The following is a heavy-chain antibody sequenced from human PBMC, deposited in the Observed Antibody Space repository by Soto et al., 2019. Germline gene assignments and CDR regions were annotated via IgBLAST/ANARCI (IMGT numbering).Heavy chain of an antibody. V-gene: IGHV3-33*01. D-gene: IGHD4-17*01. CDR2: IWYDGSNK. CDR1: GFTFSSYG. J-gene: IGHJ4*02. CDR3: ARDSPHDYGDFSTPDY. Sequence: GGSLRLSCAASGFTFSSYGMHWVRQAPGKGLEWVAVIWYDGSNKYYADSVKGRFTISRDNSKNTLYLQMNSLRAEDTAVYYCARDSPHDYGDFSTPDYWGQGTLVTVSS.